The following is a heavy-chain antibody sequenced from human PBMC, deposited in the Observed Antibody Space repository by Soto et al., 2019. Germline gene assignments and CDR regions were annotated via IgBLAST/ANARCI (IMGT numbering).Heavy chain of an antibody. D-gene: IGHD3-16*01. CDR2: IYHSGST. CDR1: GGSISSGGYS. V-gene: IGHV4-30-2*05. CDR3: ASHRGGADAFDI. Sequence: PSETLSLTCAVSGGSISSGGYSWSWIRQPPGKGLEWIGYIYHSGSTYYNPSLKSRVTISADTSKNQFSLKLSSVTAADTAVYYCASHRGGADAFDIWGQGTMVTVSS. J-gene: IGHJ3*02.